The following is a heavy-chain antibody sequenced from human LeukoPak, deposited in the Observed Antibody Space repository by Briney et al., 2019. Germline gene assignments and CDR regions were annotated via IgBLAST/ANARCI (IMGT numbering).Heavy chain of an antibody. CDR2: IREDGSEI. Sequence: GGSLRVSCGASGFTFSTYWMTWVRQAPGKGLEWVANIREDGSEIFYVDSVKGRFTTSRDNAKNSMYLQMNSLRVEDSGLYYCTRDRSWSGYDYWGQGTLVTVSS. D-gene: IGHD1-26*01. J-gene: IGHJ4*02. V-gene: IGHV3-7*03. CDR1: GFTFSTYW. CDR3: TRDRSWSGYDY.